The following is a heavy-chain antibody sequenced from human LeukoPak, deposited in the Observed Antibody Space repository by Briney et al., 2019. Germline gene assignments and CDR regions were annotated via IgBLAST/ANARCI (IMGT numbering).Heavy chain of an antibody. V-gene: IGHV1-18*01. CDR2: ISAYNGNT. CDR3: ARAQSVYDSSGYYHVDDY. Sequence: ASVKVSCKASGYTFTSYGISWVRQAPGQGLEWMGGISAYNGNTNYAQKLQGRVTMTTDTSTSTAYMELRSLRSDDTAVYYCARAQSVYDSSGYYHVDDYWGQGTLVTVSS. D-gene: IGHD3-22*01. CDR1: GYTFTSYG. J-gene: IGHJ4*02.